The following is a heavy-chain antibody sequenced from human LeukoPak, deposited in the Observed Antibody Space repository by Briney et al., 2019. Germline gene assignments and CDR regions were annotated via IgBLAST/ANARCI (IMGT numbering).Heavy chain of an antibody. Sequence: GGSLRLSCAASGFTFRSYAMSWVRQAPGKGLEWVSSLSVSTYYADSVKGWFTISRDNSKNTLFLQMNSMRAEDTAVYYCAKASPSSYCGTTSCSVNFDYWGQGTLVTVSS. D-gene: IGHD2-2*01. V-gene: IGHV3-23*01. CDR1: GFTFRSYA. J-gene: IGHJ4*02. CDR2: LSVST. CDR3: AKASPSSYCGTTSCSVNFDY.